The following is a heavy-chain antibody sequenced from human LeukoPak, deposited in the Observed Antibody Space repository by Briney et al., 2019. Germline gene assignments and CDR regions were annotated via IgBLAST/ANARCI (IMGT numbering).Heavy chain of an antibody. J-gene: IGHJ4*02. CDR3: ARYTGVNGYYFDY. D-gene: IGHD2-8*01. CDR2: IYHSGST. V-gene: IGHV4-39*02. CDR1: GGSISSRSYY. Sequence: SSETLSLTCNVSGGSISSRSYYWGWLRQPPGKGLEWIATIYHSGSTYYNASLKSRVTISVDTSKSHFSLKLSSVTAADTAMYYCARYTGVNGYYFDYWGQGTLVTVSS.